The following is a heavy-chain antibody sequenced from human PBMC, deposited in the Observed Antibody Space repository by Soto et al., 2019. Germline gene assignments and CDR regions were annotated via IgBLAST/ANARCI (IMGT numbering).Heavy chain of an antibody. CDR2: IIPIFGTA. J-gene: IGHJ3*02. Sequence: SVQVPCMRSGGSFSSYAISCVRQPPGQGVAWMGGIIPIFGTANYAQKFQGRVTITADESTSTAYTELSSLRSEDTAVYYGARAQQTYYYDSSGYVAFDIWGQGTMVTVSS. D-gene: IGHD3-22*01. CDR1: GGSFSSYA. V-gene: IGHV1-69*13. CDR3: ARAQQTYYYDSSGYVAFDI.